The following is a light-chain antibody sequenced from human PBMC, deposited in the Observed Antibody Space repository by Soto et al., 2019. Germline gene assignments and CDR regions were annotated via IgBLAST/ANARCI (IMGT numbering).Light chain of an antibody. CDR3: QSYDSGLSAPWV. CDR2: RNN. J-gene: IGLJ3*02. CDR1: RCNIGAGYD. Sequence: QSVLTQPPSASGAPGQRVTISCSGSRCNIGAGYDVPWYQELPGTAPKLLIHRNNIRPSGVPDRFSGSKSGTSASLAITGLQAEDEADDYCQSYDSGLSAPWVFGGGTKVTVL. V-gene: IGLV1-40*01.